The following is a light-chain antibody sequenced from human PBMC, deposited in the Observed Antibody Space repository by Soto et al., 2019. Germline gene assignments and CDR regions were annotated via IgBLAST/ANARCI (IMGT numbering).Light chain of an antibody. V-gene: IGLV1-40*01. CDR1: SSNIGAGYD. J-gene: IGLJ1*01. CDR2: SYS. CDR3: QSYDTTLSGSTYV. Sequence: QSALTQPPSVSGAPGQRVTISCTGSSSNIGAGYDVHWYQQLPGTAPRLLIYSYSNRPSGVPDRFSGSKSGNSASLAITGLQAEDEADYYCQSYDTTLSGSTYVFGTGTKVTVL.